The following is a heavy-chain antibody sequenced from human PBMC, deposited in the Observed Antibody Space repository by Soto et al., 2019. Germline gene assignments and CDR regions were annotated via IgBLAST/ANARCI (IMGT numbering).Heavy chain of an antibody. Sequence: SVKVSCKASGFTFTSSAVQWVRQARGQRLEWIGWIVVGSGNTNYAQKFQERVTITRDMSTSTAYMELSSLRSEDTAVYYCAAGPAADYYYYGMDVWGQGTTVTVSS. CDR1: GFTFTSSA. V-gene: IGHV1-58*01. CDR3: AAGPAADYYYYGMDV. CDR2: IVVGSGNT. D-gene: IGHD6-13*01. J-gene: IGHJ6*02.